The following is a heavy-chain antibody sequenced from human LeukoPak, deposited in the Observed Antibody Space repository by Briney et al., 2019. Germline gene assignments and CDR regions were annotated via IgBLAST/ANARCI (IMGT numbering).Heavy chain of an antibody. CDR1: GYTFTSYG. Sequence: ASVTVSCKASGYTFTSYGISWVRQAPGQGLEGMGWISAYNGNTNYAQKLQGRVTMTTDTSTSTAYMELRSLRSDDTAVYYCARDLLYGDYDAFDIWGQGTMVAVSS. V-gene: IGHV1-18*01. D-gene: IGHD4-17*01. CDR2: ISAYNGNT. J-gene: IGHJ3*02. CDR3: ARDLLYGDYDAFDI.